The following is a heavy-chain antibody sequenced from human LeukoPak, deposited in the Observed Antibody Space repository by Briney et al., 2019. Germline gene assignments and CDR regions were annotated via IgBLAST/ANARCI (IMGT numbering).Heavy chain of an antibody. J-gene: IGHJ4*02. CDR1: GFTFSSYW. Sequence: GGSLRLSCAASGFTFSSYWMSWVRQAPGKGLEWVANIKQDGNEKYYVDSVKGRFTISRDNAKNSLYLQMNSLRAEDTAVYYCARDGGQNYDILTGYYRGGFDYWGQGTLVTVSS. D-gene: IGHD3-9*01. CDR3: ARDGGQNYDILTGYYRGGFDY. V-gene: IGHV3-7*01. CDR2: IKQDGNEK.